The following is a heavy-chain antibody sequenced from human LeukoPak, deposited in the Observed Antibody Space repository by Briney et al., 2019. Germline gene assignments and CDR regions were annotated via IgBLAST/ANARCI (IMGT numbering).Heavy chain of an antibody. CDR2: ISTYNGDT. J-gene: IGHJ4*02. Sequence: ASVKVSCKASGYTFTTYGISWVRQAPGQGLEWMGWISTYNGDTNYAQKLQGRVTMTADTSTSTTYMELRSLRSDDTAVYYCARGGQRITMVRGAYYFDYWGQGTLVTVSS. CDR3: ARGGQRITMVRGAYYFDY. CDR1: GYTFTTYG. V-gene: IGHV1-18*01. D-gene: IGHD3-10*01.